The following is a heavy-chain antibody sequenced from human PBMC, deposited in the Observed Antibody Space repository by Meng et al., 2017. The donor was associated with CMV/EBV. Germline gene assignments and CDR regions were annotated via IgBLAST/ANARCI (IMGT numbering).Heavy chain of an antibody. V-gene: IGHV3-20*04. J-gene: IGHJ4*02. Sequence: GESLKISCAASGFTFDDYGMSCVRQVPGKGLEWVSGINWNGGSTGYADSMRGRFTISRDNAKNSLSLQMNSLRAEDTALNYCTRNSRSSSSWYSFFDYWGQGTLVTVSS. CDR3: TRNSRSSSSWYSFFDY. CDR2: INWNGGST. D-gene: IGHD6-13*01. CDR1: GFTFDDYG.